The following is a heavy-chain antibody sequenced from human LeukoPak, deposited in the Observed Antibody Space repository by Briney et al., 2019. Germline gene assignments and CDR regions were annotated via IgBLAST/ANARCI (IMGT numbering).Heavy chain of an antibody. CDR3: ARGRAVALPYYYYGMDV. CDR1: GGSISSGGYY. Sequence: PSETLSLTCTVSGGSISSGGYYWSWIRQHPGKGLGWIGYIYYSGSTYYNPSLKSRVTISVDTSKNQFSLKLSSVTAADTAVYYCARGRAVALPYYYYGMDVWGQGTTVTVSS. J-gene: IGHJ6*02. CDR2: IYYSGST. V-gene: IGHV4-31*03. D-gene: IGHD6-19*01.